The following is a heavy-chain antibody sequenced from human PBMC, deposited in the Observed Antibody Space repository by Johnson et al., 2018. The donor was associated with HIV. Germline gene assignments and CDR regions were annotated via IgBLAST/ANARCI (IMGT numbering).Heavy chain of an antibody. Sequence: VQLVESGGGVVRPGGSLRLSCAASGFTFDDYGMNWVRQAPGKGLEWVSGINWNGGRTVYAASVKGRFTISRDNAKNSLYLQMNRLRAEDTAVYYCSRDEGKTWIQLWWVLDAFDIWGQGTMVTVSS. CDR3: SRDEGKTWIQLWWVLDAFDI. CDR2: INWNGGRT. J-gene: IGHJ3*02. D-gene: IGHD5-18*01. CDR1: GFTFDDYG. V-gene: IGHV3-20*04.